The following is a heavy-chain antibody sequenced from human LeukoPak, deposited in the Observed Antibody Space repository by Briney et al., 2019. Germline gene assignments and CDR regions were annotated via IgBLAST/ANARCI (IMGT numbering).Heavy chain of an antibody. CDR3: AKTSGSYYHFDY. V-gene: IGHV3-23*01. J-gene: IGHJ4*02. Sequence: GGSLRLSCAASGFTFSSYAMSWVRQAPGKGLEWVSGISGSAGSTYYADSVKGRSTISRDNSKNTLYLQMNSLRAEDTAVYYCAKTSGSYYHFDYWGQGTLVTASS. CDR1: GFTFSSYA. D-gene: IGHD3-10*01. CDR2: ISGSAGST.